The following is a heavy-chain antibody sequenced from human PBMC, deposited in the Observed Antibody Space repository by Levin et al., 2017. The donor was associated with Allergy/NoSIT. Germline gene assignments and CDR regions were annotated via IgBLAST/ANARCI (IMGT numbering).Heavy chain of an antibody. CDR1: GFTFSNYV. J-gene: IGHJ4*02. CDR2: ISGSGGST. CDR3: AKVMRQGLGLYYFDY. V-gene: IGHV3-23*01. Sequence: SCAASGFTFSNYVMSWVRQAPGKGLEWVSVISGSGGSTFYADSVKGRFTISRDNSKNTLYLQMNSLRAEDTAVYYCAKVMRQGLGLYYFDYWGQGTLVTVSS. D-gene: IGHD6-19*01.